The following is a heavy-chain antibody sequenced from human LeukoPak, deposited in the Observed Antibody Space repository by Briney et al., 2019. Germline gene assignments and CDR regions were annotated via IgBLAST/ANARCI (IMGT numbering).Heavy chain of an antibody. CDR3: ARDLTYYDFWSGYRSGMDV. D-gene: IGHD3-3*01. J-gene: IGHJ6*02. CDR1: GYTFTSYG. Sequence: ALVKVSCKASGYTFTSYGISWVRQAPGQGLEWMGWISAYNGNTNYAQKLQGRVTMTTDTSTSTAYMELRSLRSDDTAVYYCARDLTYYDFWSGYRSGMDVWGQGTTVTVSS. V-gene: IGHV1-18*01. CDR2: ISAYNGNT.